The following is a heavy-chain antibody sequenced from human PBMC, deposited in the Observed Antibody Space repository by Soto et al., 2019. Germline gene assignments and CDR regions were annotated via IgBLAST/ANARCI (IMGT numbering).Heavy chain of an antibody. Sequence: PGGPLRLSCAASGFTFRNYEMSWVRQVPGKGLEWVASINQDGSEKNYVDSVKGRFTISRDNAKNSLYLQMSGLRAEDTALYYCARDGSTSWYSYDYHGMDVWGQGTTVTVSS. V-gene: IGHV3-7*05. CDR2: INQDGSEK. J-gene: IGHJ6*02. D-gene: IGHD5-18*01. CDR3: ARDGSTSWYSYDYHGMDV. CDR1: GFTFRNYE.